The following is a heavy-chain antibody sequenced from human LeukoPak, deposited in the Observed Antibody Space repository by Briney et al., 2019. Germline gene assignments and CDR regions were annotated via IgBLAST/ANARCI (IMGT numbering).Heavy chain of an antibody. V-gene: IGHV4-61*01. Sequence: SETLSLTCTVSGGSVSSGSYYWSWIRQPPGKGLVWIGYIYYSGSTNYNPSLKSRVTISVDTSKNQFSLKLSSVTAADTAVYYCAREGAYYDILTGYSPDAFDIWGQGTMVTVSS. J-gene: IGHJ3*02. CDR3: AREGAYYDILTGYSPDAFDI. CDR2: IYYSGST. CDR1: GGSVSSGSYY. D-gene: IGHD3-9*01.